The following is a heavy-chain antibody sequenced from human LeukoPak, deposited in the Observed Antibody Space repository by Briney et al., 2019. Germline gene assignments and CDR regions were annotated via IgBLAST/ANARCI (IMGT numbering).Heavy chain of an antibody. V-gene: IGHV3-53*01. CDR2: IYSGGST. D-gene: IGHD3-10*01. CDR3: ARASLLWFGELL. Sequence: PGGSLRLSCAASGFTVSSNYMSWVRQAPGKGLEWVSVIYSGGSTYYADSVKGRFTISRDNSKDTLYLQMNSLRAEDTAVYYCARASLLWFGELLWGQGTLVTVSS. J-gene: IGHJ4*02. CDR1: GFTVSSNY.